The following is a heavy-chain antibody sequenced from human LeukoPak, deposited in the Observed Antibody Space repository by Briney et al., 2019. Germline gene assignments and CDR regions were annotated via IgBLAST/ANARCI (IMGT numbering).Heavy chain of an antibody. V-gene: IGHV4-34*01. CDR1: GGSFSGYY. J-gene: IGHJ4*02. CDR3: ARPNIAAAVSCVKGNYYFDY. D-gene: IGHD6-13*01. CDR2: INHSGST. Sequence: SETLSLTCAVYGGSFSGYYWSWIRQPPGKGLEWIGAINHSGSTNYNPSLKSRVTISVDTSKNQFSLKLSSVTAADTAVYYCARPNIAAAVSCVKGNYYFDYWGQGTLVTVSS.